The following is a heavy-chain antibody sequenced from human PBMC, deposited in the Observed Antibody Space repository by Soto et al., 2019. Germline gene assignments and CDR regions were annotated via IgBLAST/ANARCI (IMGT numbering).Heavy chain of an antibody. Sequence: GGSLRFSCAAPGISFSKYAMVWVRQAPGKGQEWVSGITGSGGTIEHAASVKGRLTIYRANSKNTVYLQVTSLRPEDTARYSFAKDAESGDGPRLVSEWGQGTLVTVSS. CDR2: ITGSGGTI. J-gene: IGHJ4*02. CDR3: AKDAESGDGPRLVSE. D-gene: IGHD2-21*02. V-gene: IGHV3-23*01. CDR1: GISFSKYA.